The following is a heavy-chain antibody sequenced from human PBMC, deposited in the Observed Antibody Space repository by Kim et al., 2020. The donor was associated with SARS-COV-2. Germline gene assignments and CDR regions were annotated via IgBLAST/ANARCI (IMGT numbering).Heavy chain of an antibody. CDR3: ASVDLEGWRANAFDI. CDR1: GYTFTSYA. D-gene: IGHD2-15*01. J-gene: IGHJ3*02. Sequence: ASVKVSCKASGYTFTSYAMHWVRQAPGQRLEWMGWINAGNGNTNYSQKFQGRVTITRDTSASTAYMEVNGLRSEDTAVYYCASVDLEGWRANAFDIWGQGTLFTVSS. CDR2: INAGNGNT. V-gene: IGHV1-3*01.